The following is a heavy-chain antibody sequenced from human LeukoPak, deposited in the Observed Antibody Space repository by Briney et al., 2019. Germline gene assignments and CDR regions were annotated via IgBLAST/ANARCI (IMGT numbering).Heavy chain of an antibody. CDR2: ISYDGSNK. V-gene: IGHV3-30*18. Sequence: PGGSLRLSCAASGFTFSSYGMHWVRQAPGKGLEWVAVISYDGSNKYYADSVKGRFTISRDNSENTLYLQMNSLRAEDTAVYYCAKTFDTVYFDYWGQGTLATVSS. CDR1: GFTFSSYG. D-gene: IGHD4-17*01. J-gene: IGHJ4*02. CDR3: AKTFDTVYFDY.